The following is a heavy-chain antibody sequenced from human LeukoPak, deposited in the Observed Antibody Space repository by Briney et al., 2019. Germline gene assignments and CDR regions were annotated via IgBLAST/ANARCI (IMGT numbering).Heavy chain of an antibody. CDR1: GFTFSSYE. CDR2: ISSSGSSV. V-gene: IGHV3-48*03. D-gene: IGHD3-16*01. Sequence: SGGSLRLSCAASGFTFSSYEMNWVRQAPGKGLEWVSYISSSGSSVYYADSVKGRFTISRDNAKNSLNLQMNSLIAEDTAVYYCARGITLTADLEYWGQGAQVTVSS. J-gene: IGHJ4*02. CDR3: ARGITLTADLEY.